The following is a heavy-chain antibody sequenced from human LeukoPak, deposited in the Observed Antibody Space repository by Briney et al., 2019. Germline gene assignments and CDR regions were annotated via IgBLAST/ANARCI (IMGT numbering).Heavy chain of an antibody. J-gene: IGHJ6*03. CDR1: GGTFSSYA. Sequence: ASVKVSCKASGGTFSSYAISWVRQAPGQGLEWMGLINPNSGDTNYAQEFQGRVTMTRDTSISTAYMELSMLRSDDTAVYFCARDRGDGYNYYLDVWGKGTTVTVSS. CDR2: INPNSGDT. D-gene: IGHD3-10*01. CDR3: ARDRGDGYNYYLDV. V-gene: IGHV1-2*02.